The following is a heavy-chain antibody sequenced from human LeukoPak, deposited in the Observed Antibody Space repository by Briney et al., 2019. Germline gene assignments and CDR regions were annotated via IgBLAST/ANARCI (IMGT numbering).Heavy chain of an antibody. D-gene: IGHD3-22*01. CDR1: GGSISLSYYY. V-gene: IGHV4-39*07. CDR2: VYYSGTT. CDR3: ARHRGYYDSSGYYPYYFDY. J-gene: IGHJ4*02. Sequence: SETLSLTCSVFGGSISLSYYYWGWIRQPPGKALEWIGSVYYSGTTSYNPSLKSRVTISVDMSKNHFSLRLSSVTAADTAMYYCARHRGYYDSSGYYPYYFDYWGQGTLVTVSS.